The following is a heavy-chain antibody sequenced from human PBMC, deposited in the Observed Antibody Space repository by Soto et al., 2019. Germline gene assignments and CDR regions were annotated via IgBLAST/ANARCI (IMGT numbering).Heavy chain of an antibody. Sequence: SETLSLTCAFYGGSFSGYYWSWIRQPPGKGLEWIGEINHSGSTNYNPSLKSRVTISVDTSKNQFSLKLSSVTAADTAVYYCARTVPAAVYYFDYWGQGTLVTVSS. V-gene: IGHV4-34*01. D-gene: IGHD2-2*01. J-gene: IGHJ4*02. CDR2: INHSGST. CDR1: GGSFSGYY. CDR3: ARTVPAAVYYFDY.